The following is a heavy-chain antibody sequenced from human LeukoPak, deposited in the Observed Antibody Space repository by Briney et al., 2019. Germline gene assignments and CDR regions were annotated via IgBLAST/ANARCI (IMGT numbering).Heavy chain of an antibody. CDR1: GGTFSSYA. Sequence: ASVKVSCKASGGTFSSYAISWVRQAPGQGLEWMGRIIPILDIANYAQKFQGRVTITADKSTSTAYMELSSLRSEDTAVYYCARDFVLKRYFDWLLLSDWGQGTLVTVSS. CDR2: IIPILDIA. J-gene: IGHJ4*02. CDR3: ARDFVLKRYFDWLLLSD. V-gene: IGHV1-69*04. D-gene: IGHD3-9*01.